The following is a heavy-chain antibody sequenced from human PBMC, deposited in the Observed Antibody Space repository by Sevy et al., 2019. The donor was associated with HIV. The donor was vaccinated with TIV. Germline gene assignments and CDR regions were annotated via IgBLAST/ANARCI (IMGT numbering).Heavy chain of an antibody. V-gene: IGHV3-53*01. Sequence: GWSLRLSCAASGFTVSSNYMSWVRQAPGKGLEWVSVIYSGGSTYYADSVKGRFTISRDNPKNTLYLQMNSLRAEDTAVYYCARWGEQQPGAFDIWGQGTMVTVSS. D-gene: IGHD6-13*01. CDR2: IYSGGST. J-gene: IGHJ3*02. CDR3: ARWGEQQPGAFDI. CDR1: GFTVSSNY.